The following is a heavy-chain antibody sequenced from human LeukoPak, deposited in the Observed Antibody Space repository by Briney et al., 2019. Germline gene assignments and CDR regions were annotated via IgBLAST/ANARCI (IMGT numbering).Heavy chain of an antibody. CDR1: GFTFSSYA. Sequence: GRSLRLSCAASGFTFSSYAMHWVRQAPGKGLEWVAVISYDGSNKYYADSVKGRFTISRDNSKNTLYLQMNSLRAEDTAVYYCARGQYYYDSSGYLAYWGQGTLVTVSS. CDR3: ARGQYYYDSSGYLAY. CDR2: ISYDGSNK. V-gene: IGHV3-30-3*01. D-gene: IGHD3-22*01. J-gene: IGHJ4*02.